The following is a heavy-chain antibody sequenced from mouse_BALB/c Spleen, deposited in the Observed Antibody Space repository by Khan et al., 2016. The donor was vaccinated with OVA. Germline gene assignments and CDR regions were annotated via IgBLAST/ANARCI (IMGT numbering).Heavy chain of an antibody. V-gene: IGHV3-2*02. D-gene: IGHD1-1*01. CDR2: IHYSGST. J-gene: IGHJ4*01. CDR1: GYSITSDYV. CDR3: ARGGSRYNYAMDY. Sequence: EVKLLESGPGLVNPSPSLSLSCTASGYSITSDYVWNWIRKFPGNILERMGFIHYSGSTNYNPTLKSRISITRDTSTNPFYLQLNSVTTEDTATDYCARGGSRYNYAMDYWGQGTLVTVSS.